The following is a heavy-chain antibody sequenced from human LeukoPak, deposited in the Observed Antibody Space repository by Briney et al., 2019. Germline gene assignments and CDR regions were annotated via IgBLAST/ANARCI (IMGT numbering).Heavy chain of an antibody. CDR2: ISPYNGDT. V-gene: IGHV1-18*04. J-gene: IGHJ5*01. CDR3: ARDRAFLGYYDTSGYFQQWFDS. CDR1: GYTFNTYG. Sequence: ASVKVSCKASGYTFNTYGITWVRQAPGQGLEWMGWISPYNGDTHYAQKFQDRVTMTTDTSTSTAYMDLRSLGFDDTAVYYCARDRAFLGYYDTSGYFQQWFDSWGQGTLVTVSS. D-gene: IGHD3-22*01.